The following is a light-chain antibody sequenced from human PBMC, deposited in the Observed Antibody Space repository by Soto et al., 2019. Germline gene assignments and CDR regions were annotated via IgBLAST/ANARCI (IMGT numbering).Light chain of an antibody. Sequence: DIQMTQSPSSLSASVGDRVTITCRASQSISSYLNWYQQKPGKAPKLLIYAASSLQSVVPSRFSGSRSGTDFNLTISSLQPEDFATYYCQQSYSTPRLTFGGGTKVEIK. CDR3: QQSYSTPRLT. J-gene: IGKJ4*02. CDR2: AAS. V-gene: IGKV1-39*01. CDR1: QSISSY.